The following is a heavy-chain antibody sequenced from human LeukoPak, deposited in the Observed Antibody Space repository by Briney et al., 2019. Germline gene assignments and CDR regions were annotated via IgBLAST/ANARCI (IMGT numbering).Heavy chain of an antibody. J-gene: IGHJ4*02. CDR2: IIPIFGTA. Sequence: ASVKVSCKASGGTFSSYAFSWVRQAPGQGLEWMGGIIPIFGTANYAQKFQGRVTITADESTSTAYMELSSLRSEDTAVYYCARADLYYDSSGYYFDYWGQGTLVTVSS. CDR1: GGTFSSYA. CDR3: ARADLYYDSSGYYFDY. D-gene: IGHD3-22*01. V-gene: IGHV1-69*13.